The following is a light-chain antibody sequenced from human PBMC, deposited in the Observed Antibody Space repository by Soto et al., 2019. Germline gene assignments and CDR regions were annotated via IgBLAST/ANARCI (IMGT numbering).Light chain of an antibody. CDR1: SSDVGGYNY. CDR3: SSYTISSTYV. Sequence: QSVLTQPASVSGSPGQSITISCTGTSSDVGGYNYVSWYQQHPGKAPKLMIYEVSKRPSGVSNRFSGSKSGNTASLTISGLQAEDVADYYCSSYTISSTYVFGTGTKVTVL. J-gene: IGLJ1*01. CDR2: EVS. V-gene: IGLV2-14*01.